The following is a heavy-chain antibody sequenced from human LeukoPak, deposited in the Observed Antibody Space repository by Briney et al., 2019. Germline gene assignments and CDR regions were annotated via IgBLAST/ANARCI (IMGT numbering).Heavy chain of an antibody. J-gene: IGHJ4*02. CDR3: AKFATAAGHFDY. CDR2: ISYDGSNK. V-gene: IGHV3-30*04. D-gene: IGHD6-13*01. Sequence: PGGSLRLSCAASGFTFSSYAMHWVRQAPGKGLEWVAVISYDGSNKYYADSVKGRFTISRDNSKNTLYLQMNSLRAEDTAVYYCAKFATAAGHFDYWGQGALVTVSS. CDR1: GFTFSSYA.